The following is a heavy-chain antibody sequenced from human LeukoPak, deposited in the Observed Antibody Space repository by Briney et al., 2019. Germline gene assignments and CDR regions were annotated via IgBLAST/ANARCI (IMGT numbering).Heavy chain of an antibody. CDR3: ARDHFGSGWYSGFDY. J-gene: IGHJ4*02. CDR2: IWYDGSNK. V-gene: IGHV3-33*01. Sequence: GGPLRLSCAASGFTFSSYGMHWVRQAPGKGLEWVAVIWYDGSNKYYADSVKGRFTISRDNSKNALYLQMNSLRAEDTAVYYCARDHFGSGWYSGFDYWGQGTLVTVSS. CDR1: GFTFSSYG. D-gene: IGHD6-19*01.